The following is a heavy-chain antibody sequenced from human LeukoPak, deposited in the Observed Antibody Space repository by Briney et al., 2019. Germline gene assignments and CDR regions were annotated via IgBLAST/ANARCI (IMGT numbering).Heavy chain of an antibody. CDR2: ISSSSDYT. V-gene: IGHV3-11*06. CDR1: GFTFSDYY. Sequence: GGSLRLSCAASGFTFSDYYMSWVRQAPGKGLEWISYISSSSDYTNYADSVKGRFTISRDNSKNTLYLQMNSLRAEDTAVYYCARTYYYGSGSYYTVAYWGQGTLVTVSS. CDR3: ARTYYYGSGSYYTVAY. D-gene: IGHD3-10*01. J-gene: IGHJ4*02.